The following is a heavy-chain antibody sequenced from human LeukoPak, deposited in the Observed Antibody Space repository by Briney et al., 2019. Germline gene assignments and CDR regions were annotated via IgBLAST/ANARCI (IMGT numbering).Heavy chain of an antibody. D-gene: IGHD3-3*01. J-gene: IGHJ6*02. CDR1: GFTFSSYS. CDR2: ISGSSSTI. Sequence: GGSLRLSCAASGFTFSSYSMNWVRQAPGKGLEWVSYISGSSSTIYYADSVKGRFTISRDNAKNSLYLQMNSLRAEDTAVYYCARDVPPTYYDFWSGYYTGYYYYYGMDVWGQGTTVTVSS. V-gene: IGHV3-48*01. CDR3: ARDVPPTYYDFWSGYYTGYYYYYGMDV.